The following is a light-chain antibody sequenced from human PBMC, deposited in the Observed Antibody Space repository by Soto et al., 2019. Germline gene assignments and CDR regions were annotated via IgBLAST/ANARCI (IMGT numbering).Light chain of an antibody. CDR2: AAS. Sequence: DIHITHSPSSLSSSLGDRVTITCRASQSINNYLHWFQHKPGKAPKLLIYAASTLQGGVPSRFSGSGSGTDFTLTISSLHPEDFATYFCQQSYNTPRTFGQGTKVDI. CDR1: QSINNY. CDR3: QQSYNTPRT. J-gene: IGKJ1*01. V-gene: IGKV1-39*01.